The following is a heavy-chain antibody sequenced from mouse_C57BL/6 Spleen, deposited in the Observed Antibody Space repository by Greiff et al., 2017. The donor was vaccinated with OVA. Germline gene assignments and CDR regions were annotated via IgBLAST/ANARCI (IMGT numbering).Heavy chain of an antibody. Sequence: VQLQQSGPELVKPGASVKMSCKASGYTFTDYNMNWVKQSHGKRLEWMGCMNPNKDGTSNNQKFKSKTTMTVNKTSSTAYMKLRSLTTEDSAVKYCAPNWDEIAYWGQGTLVTVSA. J-gene: IGHJ3*01. D-gene: IGHD4-1*01. V-gene: IGHV1-22*01. CDR2: MNPNKDGT. CDR3: APNWDEIAY. CDR1: GYTFTDYN.